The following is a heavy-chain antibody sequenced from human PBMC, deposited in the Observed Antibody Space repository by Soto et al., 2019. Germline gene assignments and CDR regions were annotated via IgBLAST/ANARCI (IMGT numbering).Heavy chain of an antibody. CDR1: GDTFIGYY. CDR3: AREGGYCSGGSCFDH. Sequence: GASVKVSCKTSGDTFIGYYMHWVRQAPGQGLEWMGWINPNSGDTKYAQKFQGWVTMTRDTSVSTAYMELSRLKSDDTAVYYCAREGGYCSGGSCFDHWGQGTLVTVSS. J-gene: IGHJ5*02. D-gene: IGHD2-15*01. V-gene: IGHV1-2*04. CDR2: INPNSGDT.